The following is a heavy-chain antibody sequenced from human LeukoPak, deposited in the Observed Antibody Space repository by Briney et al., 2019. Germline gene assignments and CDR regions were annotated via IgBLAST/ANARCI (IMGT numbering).Heavy chain of an antibody. CDR2: ISGSGGST. D-gene: IGHD3-22*01. CDR3: ARGAYDSSAYWAFDT. J-gene: IGHJ3*02. Sequence: PGGSLRLSCAASGFTFSSYAMSWVRQAPGKGLEWVSAISGSGGSTYYADSVKGRFTISRDNSKNTLYLQMNSLRAEDTAVYYCARGAYDSSAYWAFDTWGQGTMVTVSS. CDR1: GFTFSSYA. V-gene: IGHV3-23*01.